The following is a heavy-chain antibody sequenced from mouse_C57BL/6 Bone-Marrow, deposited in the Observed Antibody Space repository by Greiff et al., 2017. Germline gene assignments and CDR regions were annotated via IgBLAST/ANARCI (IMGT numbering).Heavy chain of an antibody. CDR1: GYTFTSYW. Sequence: QVQLQQPGAELVMPGASVKLSCKASGYTFTSYWMHWVKQRPGQGLEWIGEIDPSDSYTNYNQKFKGKSTLTVDKSSSTAYMQLSSLTSEDSAVXYCAREGLRRDWYLDVWGTGTTVTVSS. V-gene: IGHV1-69*01. D-gene: IGHD2-4*01. J-gene: IGHJ1*03. CDR3: AREGLRRDWYLDV. CDR2: IDPSDSYT.